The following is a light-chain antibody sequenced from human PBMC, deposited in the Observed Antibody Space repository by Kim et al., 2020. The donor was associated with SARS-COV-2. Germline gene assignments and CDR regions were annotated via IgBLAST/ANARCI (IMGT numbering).Light chain of an antibody. J-gene: IGKJ1*01. CDR3: QQYDTYPRT. CDR1: QGVSTY. V-gene: IGKV1-8*01. Sequence: AIRMTQSPPSLSASTGDRVTITCRASQGVSTYLAWYQQQPGKAPKLLIYGASSLQPGVPSRFSGSGSGTDFTLTITYLQSDDFATYYCQQYDTYPRTFGQGTKVDIK. CDR2: GAS.